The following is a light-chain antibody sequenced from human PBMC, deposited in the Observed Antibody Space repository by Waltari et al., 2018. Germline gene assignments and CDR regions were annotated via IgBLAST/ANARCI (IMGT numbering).Light chain of an antibody. Sequence: EIVLTQSPATLSLSPGERATLSCRASQSVSRYLVWYQQKPGQAPRLLIYDASNRATGIPARFSGSESGTDFNLTISSLQAEDVAVYYCQQYCTPFTFGPGTKVDIK. V-gene: IGKV3-11*01. CDR1: QSVSRY. CDR3: QQYCTPFT. CDR2: DAS. J-gene: IGKJ3*01.